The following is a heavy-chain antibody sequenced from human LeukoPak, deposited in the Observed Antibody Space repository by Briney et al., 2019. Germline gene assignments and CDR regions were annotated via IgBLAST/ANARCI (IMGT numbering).Heavy chain of an antibody. CDR1: GFTFSNYW. J-gene: IGHJ6*02. D-gene: IGHD3-10*01. Sequence: GGSLRLCCTASGFTFSNYWMHWVRQAPGKGLEWVSYIDRSGYTTYYADSAKGRFAISRDNAENSLYLQMNSLRAEDTAVYYCARDSGSSQGMDVWGQGTTVTVSS. CDR2: IDRSGYTT. V-gene: IGHV3-48*04. CDR3: ARDSGSSQGMDV.